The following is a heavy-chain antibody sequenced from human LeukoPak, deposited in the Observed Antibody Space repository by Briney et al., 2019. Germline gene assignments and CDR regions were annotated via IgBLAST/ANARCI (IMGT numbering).Heavy chain of an antibody. Sequence: GASVKVSCKASGYTFTSYGISWVRQAPGQGLEWMGWISAYNGNTNYAQKLQGRVTMTTDTSTSTAYMELRSLRSDDTAVYYCASSGKMGEYSSGWFTPDLDYWGQGTLVTVSS. CDR3: ASSGKMGEYSSGWFTPDLDY. V-gene: IGHV1-18*01. CDR1: GYTFTSYG. J-gene: IGHJ4*02. CDR2: ISAYNGNT. D-gene: IGHD6-19*01.